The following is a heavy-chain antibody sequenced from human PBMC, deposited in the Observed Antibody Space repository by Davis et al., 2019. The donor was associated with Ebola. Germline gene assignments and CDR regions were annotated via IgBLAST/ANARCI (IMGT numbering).Heavy chain of an antibody. Sequence: ASVKVSCKASGYTFTGYYMHWVRQAPGQGLEWMGWINPNSGGTNYAQKFQGWVTMTRDTSISTAYMELSRLRSDDTAVYYCARAQYYDSSGYSYGMDVWGQGTTVTVSS. CDR1: GYTFTGYY. CDR3: ARAQYYDSSGYSYGMDV. D-gene: IGHD3-22*01. CDR2: INPNSGGT. V-gene: IGHV1-2*04. J-gene: IGHJ6*02.